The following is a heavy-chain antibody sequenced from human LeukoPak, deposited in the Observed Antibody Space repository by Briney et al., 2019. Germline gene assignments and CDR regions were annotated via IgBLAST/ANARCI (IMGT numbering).Heavy chain of an antibody. D-gene: IGHD2-21*02. J-gene: IGHJ4*02. CDR3: ARALIVVVTADPPDY. Sequence: ASVKVSCKASGYTFTSYGISWVRQAPGQGLEWMGWISAYNGNTNYAQKLQGRVTITRDTSASTAYMELSSLRSEDTAVYYCARALIVVVTADPPDYWGQGTLVTVSS. CDR1: GYTFTSYG. CDR2: ISAYNGNT. V-gene: IGHV1-18*01.